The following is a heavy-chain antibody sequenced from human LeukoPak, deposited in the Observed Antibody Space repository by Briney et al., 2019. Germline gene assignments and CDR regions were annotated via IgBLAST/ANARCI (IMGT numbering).Heavy chain of an antibody. CDR3: ARHTRGYPRRSDDY. CDR1: GGSFSGYY. Sequence: SETLSLTCAVYGGSFSGYYWSWIRQPPGKGLEWIGEINLSGIPNYNPSLKSRVTISVDTSKNHFSLKLSSVTAADTAVHYCARHTRGYPRRSDDYWGLGILVTVSS. CDR2: INLSGIP. V-gene: IGHV4-34*01. J-gene: IGHJ4*02. D-gene: IGHD3-22*01.